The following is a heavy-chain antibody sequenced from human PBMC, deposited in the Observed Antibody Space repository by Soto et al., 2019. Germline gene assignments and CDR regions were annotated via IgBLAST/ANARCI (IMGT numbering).Heavy chain of an antibody. CDR2: ISYDGSNK. Sequence: GGSLRLSCAASGFTFSSYAMSWVRQAPGKGLEWVAVISYDGSNKYYADSVKGRFIISRDNSKNTLYMQMHSLRDEDTAVYYCARDRDYYGSGTRGNYYYDMDVWGQGTTVTVSS. CDR3: ARDRDYYGSGTRGNYYYDMDV. CDR1: GFTFSSYA. J-gene: IGHJ6*02. D-gene: IGHD3-10*01. V-gene: IGHV3-30*04.